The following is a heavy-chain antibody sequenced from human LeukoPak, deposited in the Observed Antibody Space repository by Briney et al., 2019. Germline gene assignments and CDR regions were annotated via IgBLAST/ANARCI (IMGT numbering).Heavy chain of an antibody. J-gene: IGHJ4*02. CDR2: INPSGGST. CDR1: GYTFTNYY. CDR3: ARGSSGDLEMATIIPLDY. D-gene: IGHD5-24*01. Sequence: ASVKVSCKASGYTFTNYYMHWVRQAPGQGLEWMGIINPSGGSTSYAQKFQGRVTMTRDTSTSTVYMELSSLRSEDTAVYYCARGSSGDLEMATIIPLDYWGQGTLVTVSS. V-gene: IGHV1-46*01.